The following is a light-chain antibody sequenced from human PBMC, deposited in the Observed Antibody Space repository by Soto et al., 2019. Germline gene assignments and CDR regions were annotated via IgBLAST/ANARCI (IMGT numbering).Light chain of an antibody. CDR3: QHLKTYPLT. Sequence: DIQLTQSPSFLSASVGDRVTITCRASQGIGRYLAWYQQKPGKAPKLLIYAASTLHSGVPSSFSGSGSGTEFTLTISSLQPEDFATYYCQHLKTYPLTFGGGTKVEIK. J-gene: IGKJ4*01. V-gene: IGKV1-9*01. CDR1: QGIGRY. CDR2: AAS.